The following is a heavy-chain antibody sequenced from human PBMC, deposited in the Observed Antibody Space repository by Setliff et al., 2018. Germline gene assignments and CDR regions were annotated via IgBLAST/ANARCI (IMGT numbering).Heavy chain of an antibody. CDR3: ARDPHYDPTYSLPGHAFDF. D-gene: IGHD3-22*01. CDR2: LFDGVSA. J-gene: IGHJ3*01. Sequence: SETLSLTCAVSGYSISNGFYWGWIRQSPVKGLEWIGSLFDGVSAYYSPSLKSRASISLDASKNQFALKLTSATAADTAVYYCARDPHYDPTYSLPGHAFDFWGQGIMVTVSS. CDR1: GYSISNGFY. V-gene: IGHV4-38-2*02.